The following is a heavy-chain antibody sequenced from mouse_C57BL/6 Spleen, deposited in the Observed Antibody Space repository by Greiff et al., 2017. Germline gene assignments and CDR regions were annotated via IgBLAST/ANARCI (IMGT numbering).Heavy chain of an antibody. D-gene: IGHD2-4*01. V-gene: IGHV1-52*01. Sequence: QVQLQQPGAELVRPGSSVKLSCKASGYTFTSYWMPWVKQRPIQGLEWIGDIDPSDSETYYNEKFKDQATLTVDKSSSTGYMQLSSLTSEDSAFYCCARDYDYPAWFAYWGQGTLVTVSA. J-gene: IGHJ3*01. CDR2: IDPSDSET. CDR3: ARDYDYPAWFAY. CDR1: GYTFTSYW.